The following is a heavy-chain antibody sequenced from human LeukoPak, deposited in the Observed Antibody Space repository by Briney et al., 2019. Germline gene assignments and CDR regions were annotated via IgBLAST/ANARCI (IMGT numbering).Heavy chain of an antibody. CDR1: GFTFSSSE. V-gene: IGHV3-48*03. CDR3: ARGTVVPAALDAFDI. J-gene: IGHJ3*02. D-gene: IGHD2-2*01. CDR2: ISSSGSTI. Sequence: GGSLRLSCAASGFTFSSSEMNWVRQPPGKGLEWVSYISSSGSTIYYADSVKGRFTISRDNAKNSLYLQMNSLRAEDTAVYYCARGTVVPAALDAFDIWGQGTMVTVSS.